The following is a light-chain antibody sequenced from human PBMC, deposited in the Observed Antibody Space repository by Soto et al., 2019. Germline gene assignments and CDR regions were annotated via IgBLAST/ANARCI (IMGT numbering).Light chain of an antibody. CDR2: GAS. CDR3: QQYSTSLT. CDR1: ESVGST. V-gene: IGKV3-15*01. Sequence: EIFMTQSPATLSVSPGEKVILSCRASESVGSTLAWYQQKPGQAPRLLIRGASTRATGVPARFSGSGSRTEFTLTISSLQSEDFAVYYCQQYSTSLTFGGGTTLEIK. J-gene: IGKJ4*02.